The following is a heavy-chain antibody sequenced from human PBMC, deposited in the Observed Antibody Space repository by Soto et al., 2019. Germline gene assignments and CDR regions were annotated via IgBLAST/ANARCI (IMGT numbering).Heavy chain of an antibody. CDR3: ANGRGLWFGELFDY. Sequence: QVQLVESGGGVVQPGRSLRLSCAASGFTFSSYGMHWVRQAPGKGLEWVVVISYDGSNKYYADSVKGRFTISRDNSKNTLYLQMNSLRAEDTAVYYCANGRGLWFGELFDYWGQGTLVTVSS. J-gene: IGHJ4*02. CDR1: GFTFSSYG. D-gene: IGHD3-10*01. V-gene: IGHV3-30*18. CDR2: ISYDGSNK.